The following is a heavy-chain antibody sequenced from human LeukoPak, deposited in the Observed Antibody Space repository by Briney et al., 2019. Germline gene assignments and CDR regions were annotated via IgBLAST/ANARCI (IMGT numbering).Heavy chain of an antibody. V-gene: IGHV1-69*05. CDR2: IIPIFGTA. Sequence: GASVKVSCKASGGTFSSYAISWVRQAPGQGLEWMGGIIPIFGTANYAQKFQGRVTITTDESTSTAYMELSSLRSEDTAVYYCARSSVDIVVVPAATDYYYYYMDVWGKGTTVTVSS. CDR1: GGTFSSYA. D-gene: IGHD2-2*01. CDR3: ARSSVDIVVVPAATDYYYYYMDV. J-gene: IGHJ6*03.